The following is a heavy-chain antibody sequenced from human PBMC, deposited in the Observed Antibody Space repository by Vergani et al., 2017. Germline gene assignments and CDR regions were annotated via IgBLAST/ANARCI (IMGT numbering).Heavy chain of an antibody. CDR3: ARDQVPAAIRLNVGNYMDV. D-gene: IGHD2-2*02. V-gene: IGHV3-33*01. J-gene: IGHJ6*03. CDR2: IYYDGSNA. CDR1: RSTFKTYR. Sequence: QGQLVESGGGIVQPGRSLTLSCVASRSTFKTYRMHWVRQAPGKGLEWVGLIYYDGSNAYYADSVKGRFTISRDNSKNTLYLQMSSLRAEDTAVYDCARDQVPAAIRLNVGNYMDVWGKGTTVIVSS.